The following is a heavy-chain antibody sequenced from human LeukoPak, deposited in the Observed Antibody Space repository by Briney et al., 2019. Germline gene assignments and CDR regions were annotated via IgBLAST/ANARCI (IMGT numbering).Heavy chain of an antibody. Sequence: TGGSLRLSCAASGFTFSDYTMQWLRQAPGKGLEWVAVIWHDGTYISYGDSVRGRFTISRDNSKNTLYLQMNSLRAEDTAVYYCAREGPTTAVGSGAPDIWGLGTMVTVSS. CDR1: GFTFSDYT. J-gene: IGHJ3*02. D-gene: IGHD6-13*01. CDR3: AREGPTTAVGSGAPDI. V-gene: IGHV3-33*08. CDR2: IWHDGTYI.